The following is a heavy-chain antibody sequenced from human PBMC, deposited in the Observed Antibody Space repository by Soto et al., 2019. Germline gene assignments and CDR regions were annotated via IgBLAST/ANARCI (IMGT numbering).Heavy chain of an antibody. J-gene: IGHJ4*02. CDR1: GYTFTSYG. V-gene: IGHV1-18*01. CDR2: ISAYNGNT. CDR3: ARGDFWSGQRYFDY. Sequence: ASVKVSCTASGYTFTSYGISWVRQAPGQGLEWMGWISAYNGNTNYAQKLQGRVTMTTDTSTSTAYMELRSLRSDGTAVYYCARGDFWSGQRYFDYWGQGTLVTVSS. D-gene: IGHD3-3*01.